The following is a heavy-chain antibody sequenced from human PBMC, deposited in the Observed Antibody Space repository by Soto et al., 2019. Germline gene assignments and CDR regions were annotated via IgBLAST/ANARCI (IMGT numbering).Heavy chain of an antibody. CDR2: ISYDGSNK. Sequence: GGSLRLSCAASGFTFSSYAMHWVRQAPGKGLEWVAVISYDGSNKYYADSVKGRFTISRDNSKNTLYLQMNSLRAEDTAVYYCARDRHDYGDPGYYYYYGMDVWGQGTTVTVSS. CDR3: ARDRHDYGDPGYYYYYGMDV. D-gene: IGHD4-17*01. V-gene: IGHV3-30-3*01. J-gene: IGHJ6*02. CDR1: GFTFSSYA.